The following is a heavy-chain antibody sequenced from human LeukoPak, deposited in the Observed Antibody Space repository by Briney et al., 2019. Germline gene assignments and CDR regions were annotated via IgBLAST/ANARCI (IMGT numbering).Heavy chain of an antibody. V-gene: IGHV3-21*01. J-gene: IGHJ4*02. CDR2: ISSSSNYI. Sequence: GGSLRLSCAASGFTFTSYNMNWVRQAPGKGLEWVSSISSSSNYIYYADSVKGRFTISRDNAKNSLYLQMNSLRAEDTAVYYCARGALRLDYWGQGTLVTVSS. CDR3: ARGALRLDY. CDR1: GFTFTSYN. D-gene: IGHD3-16*01.